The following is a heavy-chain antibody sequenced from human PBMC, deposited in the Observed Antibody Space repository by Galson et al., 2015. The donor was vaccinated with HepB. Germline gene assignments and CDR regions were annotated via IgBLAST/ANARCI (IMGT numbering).Heavy chain of an antibody. CDR3: ARPLIVGATRGASDM. D-gene: IGHD1-26*01. Sequence: AEVKKPGESLKISCKGSGYSFTSYWISWVRQMPGKGLEWMGRIDPSDSYTNYGPSFQGHVTISADKSISTAYLQWSSLKASDTAMYYCARPLIVGATRGASDMCRHGTMVTVAS. CDR2: IDPSDSYT. V-gene: IGHV5-10-1*01. CDR1: GYSFTSYW. J-gene: IGHJ3*02.